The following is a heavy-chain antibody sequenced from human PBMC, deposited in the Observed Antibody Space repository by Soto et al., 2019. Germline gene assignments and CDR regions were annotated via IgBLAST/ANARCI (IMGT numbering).Heavy chain of an antibody. CDR3: ASHSNYDDYYYGMDV. Sequence: ASVKVSCKASGGTFSSYAISWVRQAPGQGLEWMGGIIPIFGTANYAQKFQGRVTITADKSTSTAYMELSSLRSEDTAVYYCASHSNYDDYYYGMDVWGQGTTVTVSS. CDR1: GGTFSSYA. J-gene: IGHJ6*02. CDR2: IIPIFGTA. D-gene: IGHD4-4*01. V-gene: IGHV1-69*06.